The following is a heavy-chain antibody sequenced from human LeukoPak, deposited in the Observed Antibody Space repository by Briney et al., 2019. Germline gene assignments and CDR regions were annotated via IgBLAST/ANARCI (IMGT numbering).Heavy chain of an antibody. CDR2: IYYSGST. D-gene: IGHD3-3*01. Sequence: SETLSLTCTVSGGSISTYYWSWIRQPPGKGLEWIGYIYYSGSTNYNPSLKSRVTISVNTSKNQFSLKLSSVTAADTAVYYCARGEGGYYTDYYYMDVWGKGTTVTVSS. V-gene: IGHV4-59*01. J-gene: IGHJ6*03. CDR3: ARGEGGYYTDYYYMDV. CDR1: GGSISTYY.